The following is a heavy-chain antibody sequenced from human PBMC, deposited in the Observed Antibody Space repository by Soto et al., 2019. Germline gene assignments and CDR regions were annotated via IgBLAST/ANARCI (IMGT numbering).Heavy chain of an antibody. CDR2: ISYDGSNK. CDR1: GFTFSSYG. CDR3: AKASLRSPMEDYYYYGMDV. J-gene: IGHJ6*02. D-gene: IGHD3-10*01. Sequence: GGSLRLSCAASGFTFSSYGMHWVRQAPGKGLEWVAVISYDGSNKYYADSVKGRFTISRDNSKNTLYLQMNSLRAEDTAVYYCAKASLRSPMEDYYYYGMDVWGQWTKVTVSS. V-gene: IGHV3-30*18.